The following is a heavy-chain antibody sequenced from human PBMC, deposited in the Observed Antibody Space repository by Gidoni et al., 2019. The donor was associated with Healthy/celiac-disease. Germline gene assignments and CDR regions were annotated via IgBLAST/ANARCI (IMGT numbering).Heavy chain of an antibody. J-gene: IGHJ3*02. CDR2: IIPIFGTA. Sequence: QVQLVQSVAELKKPGSAVKVSCTAYGGTFRSYAISLVRQAPGQGLEWMGGIIPIFGTANYAQKVQGRVTITADESTSTAYMELSSLRSEDTPVYYCARDGFRAFDIWGQGTMVTVSS. CDR3: ARDGFRAFDI. CDR1: GGTFRSYA. V-gene: IGHV1-69*01.